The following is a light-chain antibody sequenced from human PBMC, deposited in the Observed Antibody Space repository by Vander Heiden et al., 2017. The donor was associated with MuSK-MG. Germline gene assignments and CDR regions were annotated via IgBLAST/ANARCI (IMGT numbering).Light chain of an antibody. CDR2: DAS. J-gene: IGKJ5*01. CDR1: QSVSSY. CDR3: QLRSNWPPIT. V-gene: IGKV3-11*01. Sequence: IVLTQSPATLSLSTGERATLSCRARQSVSSYLAWYHQEPGQAPGPLIFDASNRATGIPARFSGSGSGTDFTLTISSLEPEDFAVYYCQLRSNWPPITFGQGTRLEIK.